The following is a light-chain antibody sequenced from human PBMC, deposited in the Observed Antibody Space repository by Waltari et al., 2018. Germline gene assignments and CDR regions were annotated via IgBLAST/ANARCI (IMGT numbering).Light chain of an antibody. CDR1: SSDVGAYNH. CDR3: SSYADNTIFV. J-gene: IGLJ1*01. Sequence: QPALTQPPSASGSPGPSVPISCTGTSSDVGAYNHVPWHQQHPGKAPKLMIYEVNKRPSGVPDRFSGSKSGNTASLTVSGLQAEDEADYYCSSYADNTIFVFGTGTKVTVL. CDR2: EVN. V-gene: IGLV2-8*01.